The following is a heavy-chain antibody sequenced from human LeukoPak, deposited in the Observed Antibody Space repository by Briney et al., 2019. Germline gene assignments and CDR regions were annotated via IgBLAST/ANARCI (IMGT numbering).Heavy chain of an antibody. CDR2: INPNSGGT. V-gene: IGHV1-2*02. CDR1: GYTFTGYY. J-gene: IGHJ4*02. D-gene: IGHD6-19*01. Sequence: ASVKVSCKASGYTFTGYYMHWVRQAPGQGLEWMGWINPNSGGTNYAQKFQGRVTMTRDTSISTAYMELSRLRSDDTAVYYCARSQWLPLPLRSKYYFDYWGQGTLVTVSS. CDR3: ARSQWLPLPLRSKYYFDY.